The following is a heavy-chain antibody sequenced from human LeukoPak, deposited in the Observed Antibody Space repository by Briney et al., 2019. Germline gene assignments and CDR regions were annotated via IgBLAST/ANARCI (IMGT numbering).Heavy chain of an antibody. CDR2: IYYSGST. CDR1: GGSISSYY. CDR3: ARVSRAAVYYYYGMDV. J-gene: IGHJ6*02. Sequence: SETLSLTCTVSGGSISSYYWSWIRQPPGKGLEWIGYIYYSGSTNYNPSLKSRVTISVDTSKNQFSLKLSSVTAADTAVYYCARVSRAAVYYYYGMDVWGQGTTVTVSS. D-gene: IGHD6-13*01. V-gene: IGHV4-59*01.